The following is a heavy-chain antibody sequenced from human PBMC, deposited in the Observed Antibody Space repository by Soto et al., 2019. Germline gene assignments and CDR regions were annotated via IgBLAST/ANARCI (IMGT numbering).Heavy chain of an antibody. J-gene: IGHJ5*02. CDR2: ISAYNGNT. CDR3: ARGIESDIVATIVDWFDP. D-gene: IGHD5-12*01. Sequence: ASVKVSCKASGYTFTSYGISWVRQAPGQGLEWMGWISAYNGNTNYAQKLQGRVTMTTDTSTSTAYMELRSLRSGDTAVYYCARGIESDIVATIVDWFDPWGQGTLVTVSS. CDR1: GYTFTSYG. V-gene: IGHV1-18*01.